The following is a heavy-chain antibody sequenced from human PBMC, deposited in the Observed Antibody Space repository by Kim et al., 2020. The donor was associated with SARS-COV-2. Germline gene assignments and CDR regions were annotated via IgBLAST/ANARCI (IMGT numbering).Heavy chain of an antibody. CDR2: IYYSGST. CDR3: ARHYYGSLTTFDY. Sequence: SETLSLTCTVSGGSISSYYWSWIRQPPGEGLEWIGYIYYSGSTNYNPSLKSRVTISVDTSKNQFSLKLSSVTAADTAVYYCARHYYGSLTTFDYWGQGTLVTVSS. J-gene: IGHJ4*02. CDR1: GGSISSYY. D-gene: IGHD3-10*01. V-gene: IGHV4-59*08.